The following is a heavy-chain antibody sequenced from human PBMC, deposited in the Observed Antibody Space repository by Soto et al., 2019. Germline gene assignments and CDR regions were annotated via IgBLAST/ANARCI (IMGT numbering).Heavy chain of an antibody. CDR3: ARERSRHFAMDV. J-gene: IGHJ6*02. CDR1: GGSLSSYA. D-gene: IGHD6-13*01. CDR2: IIPLFGTA. Sequence: GASVKVSCKASGGSLSSYAINWVRQAPGHGLEYMGGIIPLFGTANHAQKFQGRVTITADKSTSTAHMELSSLRSEDTAVYYCARERSRHFAMDVWGQGTTVTVSS. V-gene: IGHV1-69*06.